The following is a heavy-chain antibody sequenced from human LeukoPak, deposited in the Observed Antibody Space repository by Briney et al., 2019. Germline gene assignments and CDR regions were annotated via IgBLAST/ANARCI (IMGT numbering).Heavy chain of an antibody. V-gene: IGHV3-11*01. CDR3: ARDLRGFSGYDTDY. CDR1: GFTFSDFY. J-gene: IGHJ4*02. Sequence: GGSLRLSCAASGFTFSDFYMNWIRQVPGKGLEWVSYISTSGATKYYADSVKGRFTVFRDNAKNSLYLQMDSLRAEDTAVYYCARDLRGFSGYDTDYWGQGTLVTVSS. CDR2: ISTSGATK. D-gene: IGHD5-12*01.